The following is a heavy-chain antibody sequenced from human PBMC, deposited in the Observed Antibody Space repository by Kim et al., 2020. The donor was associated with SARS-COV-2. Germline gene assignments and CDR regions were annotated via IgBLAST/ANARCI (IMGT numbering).Heavy chain of an antibody. D-gene: IGHD6-13*01. J-gene: IGHJ4*02. Sequence: LSLTCAASGFTFSSYGMHWVRQAPGKGLEWVAVISYDGSNKYYADSVKGRFTISRDNSKNTLYLQMNSLRAEDTAVYYCARGYSSSWNFDYWGQGTLVTVSS. CDR3: ARGYSSSWNFDY. CDR1: GFTFSSYG. CDR2: ISYDGSNK. V-gene: IGHV3-33*05.